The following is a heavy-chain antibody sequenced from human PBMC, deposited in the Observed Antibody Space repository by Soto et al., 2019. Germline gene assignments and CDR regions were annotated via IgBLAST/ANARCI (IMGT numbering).Heavy chain of an antibody. CDR3: ARDQFGYGDYRNVAA. Sequence: EVQLVESGGGLVQPGGSLRLSCAASGFTFSSYSMNWVRQAPGKGLEWVSYISSSSSTIYYADSVKGRFTISRDNAKNSLYLQMHSLRAEDTAVYYCARDQFGYGDYRNVAAWGQGTLVTVSS. J-gene: IGHJ5*02. CDR2: ISSSSSTI. CDR1: GFTFSSYS. V-gene: IGHV3-48*01. D-gene: IGHD4-17*01.